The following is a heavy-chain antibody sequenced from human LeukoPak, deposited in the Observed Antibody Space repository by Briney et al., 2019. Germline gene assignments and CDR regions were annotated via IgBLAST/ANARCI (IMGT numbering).Heavy chain of an antibody. D-gene: IGHD4-11*01. CDR3: ASRATVTTDRFWFDP. CDR1: GFTFSSYA. J-gene: IGHJ5*02. CDR2: ICSGGSS. Sequence: GGSLRLSCAASGFTFSSYAMHWVRQAPGKGLEWVSVICSGGSSSYADSVKGRFTISRDNSKNTLYLQMNSLRAEDTAVYYCASRATVTTDRFWFDPWGQGTLVAVSS. V-gene: IGHV3-53*01.